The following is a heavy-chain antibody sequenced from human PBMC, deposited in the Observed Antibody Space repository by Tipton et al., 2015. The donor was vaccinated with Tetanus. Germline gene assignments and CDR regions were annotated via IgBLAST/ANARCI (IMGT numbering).Heavy chain of an antibody. CDR1: GGSISSGDYY. CDR3: ARPEASGRARGFDI. CDR2: VYSTATT. J-gene: IGHJ3*02. D-gene: IGHD3-10*01. Sequence: LVQSSQTLSLTCTVSGGSISSGDYYWSWIRRPPGKGPEWIGYVYSTATTYYNPSLKSRVTISVDTSKNQFSLKLTSVTASDTAVYYCARPEASGRARGFDIWGQGTKVTVSP. V-gene: IGHV4-30-4*01.